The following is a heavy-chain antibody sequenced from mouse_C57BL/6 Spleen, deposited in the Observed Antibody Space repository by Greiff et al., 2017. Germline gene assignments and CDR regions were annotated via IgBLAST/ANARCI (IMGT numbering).Heavy chain of an antibody. CDR2: IYPGNSDT. D-gene: IGHD1-1*01. Sequence: VQLQQSGTVLARPGASVKMSCKTSGYTFTSYWMHWVKQRPGQGLEWIGAIYPGNSDTSYNQKFKGKAKLTAVTSASTAYMELSSLTNEDSAVYYCTRDHYGSSPPFDYWGQGTTLTVSS. J-gene: IGHJ2*01. V-gene: IGHV1-5*01. CDR1: GYTFTSYW. CDR3: TRDHYGSSPPFDY.